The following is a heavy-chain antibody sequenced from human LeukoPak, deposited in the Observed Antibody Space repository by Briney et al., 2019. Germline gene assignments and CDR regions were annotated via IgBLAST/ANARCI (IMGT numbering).Heavy chain of an antibody. CDR1: GGTFSSYA. CDR2: IIPIFGTA. V-gene: IGHV1-69*13. J-gene: IGHJ4*02. Sequence: SVQVSCKASGGTFSSYAISWVRQAPGRGVEWMGGIIPIFGTANYAQEFQCRVTITADESTSTADMELSSLRSEDTAVYYCARMDGSYGAYWGQGTLVTVSS. CDR3: ARMDGSYGAY. D-gene: IGHD1-26*01.